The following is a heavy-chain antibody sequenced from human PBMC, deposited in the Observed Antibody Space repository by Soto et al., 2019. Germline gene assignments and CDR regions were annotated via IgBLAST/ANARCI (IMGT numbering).Heavy chain of an antibody. CDR2: IAPDGSEK. V-gene: IGHV3-7*05. J-gene: IGHJ4*02. CDR1: GFTFTNFW. Sequence: QLVESGGGLVQPGGSLKLSCAASGFTFTNFWMSWVRQAPGKGLEWVANIAPDGSEKNHADAVRGRFTIARDNAKNSLTLQMNSLRGDDTAVYYCARDVSWGQGSLVTVSS. CDR3: ARDVS.